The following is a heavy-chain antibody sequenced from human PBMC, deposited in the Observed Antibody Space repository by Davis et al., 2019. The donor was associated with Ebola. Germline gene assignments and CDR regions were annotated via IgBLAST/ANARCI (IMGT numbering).Heavy chain of an antibody. CDR2: IDLNDSYT. CDR1: GYSFTSYW. Sequence: GESLKISCKGSGYSFTSYWISWVRQMPGKGLEWMGRIDLNDSYTNYSPSFQGHVTISIDKSISTAYLQWSSLKASDTAMYYCATYDSSGWKGVWGQGTLVTVSS. CDR3: ATYDSSGWKGV. D-gene: IGHD6-19*01. V-gene: IGHV5-10-1*01. J-gene: IGHJ4*02.